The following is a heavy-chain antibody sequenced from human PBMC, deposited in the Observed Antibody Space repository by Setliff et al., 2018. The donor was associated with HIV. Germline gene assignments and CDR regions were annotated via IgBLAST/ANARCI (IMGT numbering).Heavy chain of an antibody. CDR3: ARDHVFGSRTGFDP. D-gene: IGHD3-10*01. J-gene: IGHJ5*02. CDR2: IHTSGNT. CDR1: GGSISSGDYY. Sequence: SETLSLTCTVSGGSISSGDYYWTWIRQPAGKGLQWIGRIHTSGNTNYNPSLKSRVTISVDTSKSQFSLKLSSLTAADTAVYYCARDHVFGSRTGFDPWGPGILVTVSS. V-gene: IGHV4-61*02.